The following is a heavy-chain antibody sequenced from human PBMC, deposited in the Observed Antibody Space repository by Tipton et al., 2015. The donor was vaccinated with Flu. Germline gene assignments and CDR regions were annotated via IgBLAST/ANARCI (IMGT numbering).Heavy chain of an antibody. Sequence: TLSLTCTVSGGSIRSGSFYWGWARRPPREGLEWIGTIYHSGTTYYNPSLKSRLTISVNTSKNQFSLKLRSVTAADTAVYYCARHTGDSVRGVIDYWGQGTLVTVSS. CDR3: ARHTGDSVRGVIDY. CDR2: IYHSGTT. D-gene: IGHD3-10*02. V-gene: IGHV4-39*01. J-gene: IGHJ4*02. CDR1: GGSIRSGSFY.